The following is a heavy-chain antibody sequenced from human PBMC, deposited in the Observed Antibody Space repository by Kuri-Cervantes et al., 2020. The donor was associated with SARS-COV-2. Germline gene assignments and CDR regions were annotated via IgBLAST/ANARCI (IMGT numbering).Heavy chain of an antibody. J-gene: IGHJ4*02. V-gene: IGHV3-21*01. CDR3: SRNRGSGWPFFDY. CDR2: ISSSSSYI. Sequence: GESLKISCAASGFTFSSYSMNWVRQAPGKGLEWVSSISSSSSYIYYADSVKGRFTISRDNAKNSLYLQMNSLRAEDTAVYYRSRNRGSGWPFFDYWGQGTLVTVSS. CDR1: GFTFSSYS. D-gene: IGHD6-19*01.